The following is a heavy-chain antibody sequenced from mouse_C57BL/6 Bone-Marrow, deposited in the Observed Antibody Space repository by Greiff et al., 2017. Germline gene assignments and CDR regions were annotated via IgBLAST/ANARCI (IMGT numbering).Heavy chain of an antibody. CDR2: IDPADGET. Sequence: VQLQQSGAELVKPGASVKLSCTASGFNIKDYYMHWVKQRTEQGLEWIGRIDPADGETKYAQKFQGKATITADTSSNTSYLQLSSLTSEYTAVYYGASKYYSNYYDIDDWGQGTTVTVSS. D-gene: IGHD2-5*01. CDR1: GFNIKDYY. V-gene: IGHV14-2*01. CDR3: ASKYYSNYYDIDD. J-gene: IGHJ4*01.